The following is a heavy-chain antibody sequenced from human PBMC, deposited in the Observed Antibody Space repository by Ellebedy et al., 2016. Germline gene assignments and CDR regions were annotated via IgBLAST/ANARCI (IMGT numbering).Heavy chain of an antibody. J-gene: IGHJ5*02. D-gene: IGHD6-19*01. CDR2: INAGNGNT. Sequence: ASVKVSCKASGYTFTSYAMHWVRQAPGQRLEWMGWINAGNGNTKYSQKFQGRVTITRDTSASTAYMELSSLRSEDTAVYYCAIRRGPYSSGWYSGNWFDPWGQGTLVTVSS. CDR3: AIRRGPYSSGWYSGNWFDP. V-gene: IGHV1-3*01. CDR1: GYTFTSYA.